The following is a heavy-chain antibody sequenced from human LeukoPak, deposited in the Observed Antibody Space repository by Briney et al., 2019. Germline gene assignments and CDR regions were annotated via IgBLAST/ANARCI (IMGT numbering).Heavy chain of an antibody. CDR1: GFTFSSYE. D-gene: IGHD2-2*01. J-gene: IGHJ6*02. CDR2: ISSSGSTI. Sequence: GGSLRLSCAASGFTFSSYEMNWVRQAPGKGLEWVSYISSSGSTIYYADSVKGRFTISRDNAKNSLYLQMNSLRAEDTAVYYCARARCSSTSCHRGYYGMDVWGQGTTVTVSS. CDR3: ARARCSSTSCHRGYYGMDV. V-gene: IGHV3-48*03.